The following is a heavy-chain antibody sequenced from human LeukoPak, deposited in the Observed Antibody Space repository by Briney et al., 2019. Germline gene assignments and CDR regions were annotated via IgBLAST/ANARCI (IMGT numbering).Heavy chain of an antibody. V-gene: IGHV3-21*01. D-gene: IGHD3-10*01. J-gene: IGHJ5*02. CDR1: GFTFSSYS. CDR2: ISSSSSYI. Sequence: AGGSLRLSCAASGFTFSSYSMNWVRQAPGKGLEWVSSISSSSSYIYYADSVKGRFTISRDNAKNSLYLQMNSLRAEDTAVYYCARDMGWFGELLGWFDPWGQGTLVTVSS. CDR3: ARDMGWFGELLGWFDP.